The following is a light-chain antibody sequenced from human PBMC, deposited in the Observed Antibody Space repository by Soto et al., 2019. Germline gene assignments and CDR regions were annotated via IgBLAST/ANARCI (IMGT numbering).Light chain of an antibody. CDR2: LAS. CDR3: KHSYNTPIT. V-gene: IGKV1-39*01. Sequence: DIQITQSPSSLSASVGDRVTITCRASRIIDTYVDWYQQKPGKAPDLLIYLASTLQVGVPSRFSGSGSGTDFTLTISGLQPEDFATYYCKHSYNTPITFGQGTRLDIK. CDR1: RIIDTY. J-gene: IGKJ5*01.